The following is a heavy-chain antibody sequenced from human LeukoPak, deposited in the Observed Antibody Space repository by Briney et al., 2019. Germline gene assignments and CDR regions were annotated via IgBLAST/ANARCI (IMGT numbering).Heavy chain of an antibody. CDR3: ARFVYDSSGYYRDY. D-gene: IGHD3-22*01. Sequence: ASVKVSCKASGYTFTDYALHWVRQAPGQSLEWMGWITTGRGETRYSQEFQRRITFTRDTSASTVYMDLSDLRSEDTAVYYCARFVYDSSGYYRDYWGQGTLVTVSS. CDR2: ITTGRGET. V-gene: IGHV1-3*03. CDR1: GYTFTDYA. J-gene: IGHJ4*02.